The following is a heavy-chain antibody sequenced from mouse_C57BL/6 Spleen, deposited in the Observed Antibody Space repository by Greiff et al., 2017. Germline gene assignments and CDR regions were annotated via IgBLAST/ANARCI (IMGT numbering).Heavy chain of an antibody. J-gene: IGHJ3*01. Sequence: QVQLQQPGAELVKPGASVKMSCKASGYTFTSYWITWVKQRPGQGLEWIGDIYPGSGSTNYNETFKSKATLTVDTSSSTDYMHLSSLKSEDSAVYYGARETDDYAWFAYWGQGTLVTVSA. CDR1: GYTFTSYW. D-gene: IGHD2-4*01. CDR3: ARETDDYAWFAY. CDR2: IYPGSGST. V-gene: IGHV1-55*01.